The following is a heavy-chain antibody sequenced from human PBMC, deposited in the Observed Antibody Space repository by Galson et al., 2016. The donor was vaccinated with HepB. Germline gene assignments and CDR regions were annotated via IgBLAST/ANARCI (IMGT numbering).Heavy chain of an antibody. CDR3: AKVGRYSFDV. Sequence: SETLSLTCSVSGGSTYTSYWSWVRQPPGKGLGWVGYSYNSGNTVYNPSLDSRVTVSVDTSKNQFSLRLTSVTAADTAGYYCAKVGRYSFDVWGPGTMVTVSS. CDR1: GGSTYTSY. CDR2: SYNSGNT. V-gene: IGHV4-59*01. J-gene: IGHJ3*01. D-gene: IGHD5-12*01.